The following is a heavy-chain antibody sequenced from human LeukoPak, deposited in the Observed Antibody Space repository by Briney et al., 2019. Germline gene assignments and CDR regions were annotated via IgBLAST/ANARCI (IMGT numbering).Heavy chain of an antibody. D-gene: IGHD3-16*02. CDR1: GYSFTSYW. V-gene: IGHV5-51*01. J-gene: IGHJ3*02. CDR3: ARIMITFGGVIGSDAFDI. Sequence: GESLEISCKGSGYSFTSYWIGWVRQMPGKGLEWMGIIYPGDSDTRYSPSFQGQVTISADKSISTAYLQWSSLKASDTAMYYCARIMITFGGVIGSDAFDIWGQGTMVTVSS. CDR2: IYPGDSDT.